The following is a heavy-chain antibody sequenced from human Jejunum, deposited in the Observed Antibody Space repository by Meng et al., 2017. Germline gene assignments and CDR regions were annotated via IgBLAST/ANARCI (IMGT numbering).Heavy chain of an antibody. CDR3: ARALGAYGDSGFAY. CDR1: GGSLKDFY. Sequence: QVRLRRGGPGLLKPSESLSLTCAVSGGSLKDFYWNWIRQPPGKGLEWIGEISHSGSTNYNPSLKSRVTISVDRSQNQLSLKLTSVSGTDTAVYFCARALGAYGDSGFAYWGQGALVTVSS. V-gene: IGHV4-34*01. J-gene: IGHJ4*02. CDR2: ISHSGST. D-gene: IGHD4-17*01.